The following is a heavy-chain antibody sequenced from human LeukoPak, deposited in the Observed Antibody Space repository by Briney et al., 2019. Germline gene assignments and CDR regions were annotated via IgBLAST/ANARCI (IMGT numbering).Heavy chain of an antibody. J-gene: IGHJ6*04. V-gene: IGHV3-30*04. Sequence: AGGSLRLSCAASGFTFSSYAMHWVRQAPGKGLEWVAVISYDGSSKYYAGSVKGRFTISRDNAKNSLYLQMNGLRAEDTAVYYCAELGITMIGGVWGKGTTVTISS. CDR1: GFTFSSYA. CDR3: AELGITMIGGV. CDR2: ISYDGSSK. D-gene: IGHD3-10*02.